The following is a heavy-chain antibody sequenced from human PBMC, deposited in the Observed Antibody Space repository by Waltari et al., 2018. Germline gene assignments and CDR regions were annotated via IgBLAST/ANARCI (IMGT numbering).Heavy chain of an antibody. D-gene: IGHD2-8*01. CDR1: GDSLSSRNYF. J-gene: IGHJ4*02. CDR2: IYYPGNT. CDR3: ASGGGYTNGWDY. V-gene: IGHV4-39*07. Sequence: QPLLQESGPGLVKPSEHLSLTCSVSGDSLSSRNYFWGWIRQPPGKGLQWIGSIYYPGNTYYNPSLKSRLTISLDTSKNQFSLKLTSVTAADTAVYFCASGGGYTNGWDYWGQGTPVTVSS.